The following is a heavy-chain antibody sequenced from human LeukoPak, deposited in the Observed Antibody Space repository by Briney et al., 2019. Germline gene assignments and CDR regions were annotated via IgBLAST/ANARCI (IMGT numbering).Heavy chain of an antibody. CDR3: AARPSYYCGMDV. Sequence: PSETLSLTCTVSGGSVSSGSYYWSWIRQPPGKGLEWIGYIYYSGSTNYNPSLKSRVTISVDTSKNQFSLKLSSVTAADTAVYYCAARPSYYCGMDVWGQGTTVTVSS. V-gene: IGHV4-61*01. D-gene: IGHD6-6*01. J-gene: IGHJ6*02. CDR1: GGSVSSGSYY. CDR2: IYYSGST.